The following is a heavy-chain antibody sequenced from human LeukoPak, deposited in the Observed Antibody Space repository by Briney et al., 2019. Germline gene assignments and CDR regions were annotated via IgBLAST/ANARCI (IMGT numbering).Heavy chain of an antibody. CDR1: GGSISSDDYY. D-gene: IGHD3-10*01. Sequence: SQTLSLTCTVSGGSISSDDYYWSWLRQPPGKALEWIGYIYYSGSTYYNPSLKSRVTISVDTSKNQFSLKLSSVTAADTAVYYCAREIGDYYGSGRSRTPDNWFDPWGQGTLVTVSS. V-gene: IGHV4-30-4*01. J-gene: IGHJ5*02. CDR3: AREIGDYYGSGRSRTPDNWFDP. CDR2: IYYSGST.